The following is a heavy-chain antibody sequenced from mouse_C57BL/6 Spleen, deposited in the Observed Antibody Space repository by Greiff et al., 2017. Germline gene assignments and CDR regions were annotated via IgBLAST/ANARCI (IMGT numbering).Heavy chain of an antibody. V-gene: IGHV1-66*01. Sequence: VQLQQSGPELVKPGASVKISCKASGYSFTSYYIHWVKQRPGQGLEWIGWIYPGSGNTKYNEKFKGKATLTADTSSSTAYMQLSSLTSEDSAVYYCARNYEDAMDYWGQGTSVTVSS. CDR3: ARNYEDAMDY. J-gene: IGHJ4*01. D-gene: IGHD1-1*01. CDR1: GYSFTSYY. CDR2: IYPGSGNT.